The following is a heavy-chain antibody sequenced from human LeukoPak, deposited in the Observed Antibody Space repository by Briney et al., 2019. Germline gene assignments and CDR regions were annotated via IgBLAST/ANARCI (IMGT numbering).Heavy chain of an antibody. CDR1: GFTFSSYW. J-gene: IGHJ4*02. V-gene: IGHV3-7*04. D-gene: IGHD4-11*01. Sequence: GGSLRLSCAASGFTFSSYWMSWVRQAPGKGLEWVANIKQDGSEKYYVDSVKGRFTISRDNSKNTLYLQMNSLRAEDTAVYYCAKDLHSNLDYWGQGTLVTVSS. CDR3: AKDLHSNLDY. CDR2: IKQDGSEK.